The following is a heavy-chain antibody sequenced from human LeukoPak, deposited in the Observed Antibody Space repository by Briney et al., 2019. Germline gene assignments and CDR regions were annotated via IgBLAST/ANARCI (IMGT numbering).Heavy chain of an antibody. CDR3: ARLITTVAGISHWFDP. D-gene: IGHD6-19*01. CDR2: ISAYNGNT. V-gene: IGHV1-18*01. CDR1: GYTFTSYG. Sequence: ASVKVSCKASGYTFTSYGISWVRQAPGQGLEWMGWISAYNGNTTYAQKLQGRVTMTTDTSTSTAYMELRSLRSDDTAVYYCARLITTVAGISHWFDPWGQGTLVTVSS. J-gene: IGHJ5*02.